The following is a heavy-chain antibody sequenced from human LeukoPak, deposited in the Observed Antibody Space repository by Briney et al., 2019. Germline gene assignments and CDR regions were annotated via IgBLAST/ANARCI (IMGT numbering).Heavy chain of an antibody. CDR1: GYTLTELS. J-gene: IGHJ4*02. V-gene: IGHV1-2*02. Sequence: ASVKVSCKVSGYTLTELSMHWVRQAPGKGLEWMGWINPNSGGTNYAQKFQGRVTMTRDTSISTAYMELSRLRSDDTAVYYCARGLRAQTDPFDYWGQGTLVTVSS. D-gene: IGHD6-19*01. CDR2: INPNSGGT. CDR3: ARGLRAQTDPFDY.